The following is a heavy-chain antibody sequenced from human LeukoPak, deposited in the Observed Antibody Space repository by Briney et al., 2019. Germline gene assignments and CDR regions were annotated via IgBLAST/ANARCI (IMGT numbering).Heavy chain of an antibody. D-gene: IGHD6-13*01. Sequence: GGSLRLSCAASGFTFSSYWMSWVRQAPGKGLEWVANIKQDGSEKYYVDSVKGRFTISRDNAKNSLYLQMNSLRAEDTAVYYCARHHEAAALDAFDIWGQGTMVTVSS. J-gene: IGHJ3*02. CDR2: IKQDGSEK. CDR1: GFTFSSYW. V-gene: IGHV3-7*03. CDR3: ARHHEAAALDAFDI.